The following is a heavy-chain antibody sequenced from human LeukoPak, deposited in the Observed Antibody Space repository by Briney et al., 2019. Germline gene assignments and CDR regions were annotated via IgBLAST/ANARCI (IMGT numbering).Heavy chain of an antibody. CDR1: GGTFSSYA. Sequence: SVKVSCKASGGTFSSYAISWVRQAPGQGLEWMGRIIPIFGIANYAQKFQGRVTITADKSTSTAYMELSSLRSEDTAVYYCARASGYCSSTSCHDTFDIWGQGTMVTVSS. D-gene: IGHD2-2*03. J-gene: IGHJ3*02. CDR3: ARASGYCSSTSCHDTFDI. CDR2: IIPIFGIA. V-gene: IGHV1-69*04.